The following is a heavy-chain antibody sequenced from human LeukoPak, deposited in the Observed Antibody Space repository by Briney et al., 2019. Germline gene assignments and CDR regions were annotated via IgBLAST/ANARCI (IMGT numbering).Heavy chain of an antibody. V-gene: IGHV3-53*04. CDR3: VVAGIRGTPLFDY. CDR1: GFTVSSNY. D-gene: IGHD6-19*01. CDR2: IYSGGST. J-gene: IGHJ4*02. Sequence: GGSLRLSCAASGFTVSSNYMSWVRQAPGKGLEWVSVIYSGGSTYYADSVKGRFTISRHNSKNTLYLQMNSLRAEDTAVYYCVVAGIRGTPLFDYWGQGTLVTVSS.